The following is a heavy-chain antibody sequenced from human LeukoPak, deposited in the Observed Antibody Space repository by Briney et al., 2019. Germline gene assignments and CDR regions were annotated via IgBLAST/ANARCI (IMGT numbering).Heavy chain of an antibody. V-gene: IGHV4-4*07. D-gene: IGHD6-13*01. J-gene: IGHJ4*02. Sequence: SETLSLTCTVSGGSISNYWSWIRQPAGKGLEGIGRIYTSGSTNYNPSLKSRVTMSVDTSKNQFSLKLSSVTAADTAVYYCARDIAAAGLYFDYWGQGTLVTVSS. CDR2: IYTSGST. CDR1: GGSISNY. CDR3: ARDIAAAGLYFDY.